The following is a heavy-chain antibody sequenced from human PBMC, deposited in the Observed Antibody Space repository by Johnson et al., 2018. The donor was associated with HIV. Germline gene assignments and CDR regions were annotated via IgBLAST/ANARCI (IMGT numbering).Heavy chain of an antibody. CDR1: GFTFSNYA. D-gene: IGHD3-16*01. CDR3: AKDKGVWGFDAFDI. J-gene: IGHJ3*02. V-gene: IGHV3-23*04. Sequence: VQLVESGGGVVQPGRSLRLSCAGSGFTFSNYAMSWVRQAPGKGLEWVSGISDSGGNTYYADSVKGQFTISRDNSKNTLYLQMNSLRAEDTAVYYCAKDKGVWGFDAFDIWGQGTMVTVSS. CDR2: ISDSGGNT.